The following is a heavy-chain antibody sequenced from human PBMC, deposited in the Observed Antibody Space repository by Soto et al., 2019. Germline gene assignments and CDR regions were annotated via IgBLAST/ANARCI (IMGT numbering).Heavy chain of an antibody. Sequence: ASVKVSCKASGFTFTSSAVQWVRQATGQGLEWMGWMNPNSGNTGYAQKFQGRVTMTRNTSISTAYMELSSLRSEDTAVYYCARRTDYYYMDVWGKGTTVTVSS. CDR2: MNPNSGNT. CDR3: ARRTDYYYMDV. J-gene: IGHJ6*03. V-gene: IGHV1-8*02. CDR1: GFTFTSSA.